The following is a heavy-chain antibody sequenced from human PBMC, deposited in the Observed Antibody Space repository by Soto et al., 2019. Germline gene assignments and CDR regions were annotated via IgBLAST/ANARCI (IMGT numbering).Heavy chain of an antibody. CDR2: INADGTST. J-gene: IGHJ4*02. D-gene: IGHD2-2*03. Sequence: PXGSLRLSCAASGFTFSNSCMHWVRQVSGKGLEWVSRINADGTSTSYADSVKGRFTISRDNAKNTLYLHVNSLRAEDTAVYYCVKVLDRGVGVPRFYFDSWGQGALVTVSS. CDR1: GFTFSNSC. CDR3: VKVLDRGVGVPRFYFDS. V-gene: IGHV3-74*01.